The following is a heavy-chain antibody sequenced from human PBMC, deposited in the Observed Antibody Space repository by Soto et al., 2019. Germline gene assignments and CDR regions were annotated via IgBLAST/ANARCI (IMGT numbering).Heavy chain of an antibody. CDR3: ARGSGLGDQSGLRNWFDP. V-gene: IGHV4-34*01. CDR2: FNHSGST. CDR1: GGSFSGYY. J-gene: IGHJ5*02. D-gene: IGHD3-10*01. Sequence: SETLSLTCAVYGGSFSGYYWSWIRQPPGKGLEWIGEFNHSGSTNYNPPLKSRVTISVDTSKNHFSLKLSSVTAADTAVYYCARGSGLGDQSGLRNWFDPWGQGTLVTVSS.